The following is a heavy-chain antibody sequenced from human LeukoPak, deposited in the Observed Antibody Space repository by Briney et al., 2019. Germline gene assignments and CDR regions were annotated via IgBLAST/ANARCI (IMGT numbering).Heavy chain of an antibody. CDR2: ISNNGGST. CDR1: GFTFSSYA. J-gene: IGHJ4*02. Sequence: GGSLRLSCAASGFTFSSYAMNWVRQAPGKGLEWVSGISNNGGSTYYADSVKGRFTISRDNSKNTLYLQMNSLRAEDTAVYYCAKETSSSFDYWGQGTLVTVSS. V-gene: IGHV3-23*01. D-gene: IGHD6-6*01. CDR3: AKETSSSFDY.